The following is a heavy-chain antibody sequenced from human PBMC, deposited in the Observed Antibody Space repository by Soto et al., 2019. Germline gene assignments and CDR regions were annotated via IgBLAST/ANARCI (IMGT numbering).Heavy chain of an antibody. Sequence: SSYAISWVRQAPGQGLEWMGGIIPIFGTANYAQKFQGRVTITADESTSTAYMELSSLRSEDTAVYYCDVTIFGVVTTPDGMDVWGQGTTVTVSS. CDR1: SSYA. D-gene: IGHD3-3*01. CDR2: IIPIFGTA. V-gene: IGHV1-69*01. J-gene: IGHJ6*02. CDR3: DVTIFGVVTTPDGMDV.